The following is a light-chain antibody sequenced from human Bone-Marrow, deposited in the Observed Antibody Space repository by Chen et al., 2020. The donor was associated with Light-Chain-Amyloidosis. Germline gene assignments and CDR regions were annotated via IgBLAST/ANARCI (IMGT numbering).Light chain of an antibody. J-gene: IGLJ2*01. CDR1: DLPKKY. CDR2: RDT. Sequence: SSELTPPPSVSVSPGQPARITCSGDDLPKKYAYWYQQKPGQAPALVIHRDTERPSVISERFSGSSAGSTATLTISGVQAEDEADDHCQSADHSGTDEGIFGGGTKLTVL. V-gene: IGLV3-25*03. CDR3: QSADHSGTDEGI.